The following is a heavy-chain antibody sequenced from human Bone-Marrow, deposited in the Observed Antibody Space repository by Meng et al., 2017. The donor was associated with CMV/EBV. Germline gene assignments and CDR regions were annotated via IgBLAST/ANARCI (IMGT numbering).Heavy chain of an antibody. CDR3: ARGTKKSCSSTSCYRGYYYYYGMDV. J-gene: IGHJ6*02. CDR2: INRSGST. CDR1: GGSFSGYY. D-gene: IGHD2-2*02. Sequence: SETLSLTCAVYGGSFSGYYWSWIRQPPGKGLEWIGEINRSGSTNYNPSLKSRVTISVDTSKNQFSLKLSSVTAADTAVYYCARGTKKSCSSTSCYRGYYYYYGMDVWGQGTTVTVSS. V-gene: IGHV4-34*01.